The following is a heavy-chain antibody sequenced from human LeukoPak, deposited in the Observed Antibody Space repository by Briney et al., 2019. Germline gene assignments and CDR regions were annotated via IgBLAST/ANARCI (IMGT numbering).Heavy chain of an antibody. CDR2: IIPIFGTE. Sequence: ASVKVSCKASGGTFSSYAISWVRQAPGQGLEWMGGIIPIFGTENYAQKFQGRVTITADESTSTAYMELSSLRSEDTAVYYCAKDLYCSGNNCYNDDYGMDVWGPGTSVTVSS. CDR1: GGTFSSYA. J-gene: IGHJ6*02. V-gene: IGHV1-69*01. CDR3: AKDLYCSGNNCYNDDYGMDV. D-gene: IGHD2-2*02.